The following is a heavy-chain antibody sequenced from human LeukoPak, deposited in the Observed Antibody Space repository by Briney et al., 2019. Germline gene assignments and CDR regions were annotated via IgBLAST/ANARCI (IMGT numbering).Heavy chain of an antibody. Sequence: SETLSLTCAVYGGPFSGYYWSWIRQPPGKGLDWIGEINHSGSTNYNPSLKSRVTISVDTSKNQFSLKLSSVTAADTAVYYCARGHLITIFGVVIISNWFDPWGQGTLVTVSS. J-gene: IGHJ5*02. CDR3: ARGHLITIFGVVIISNWFDP. V-gene: IGHV4-34*01. CDR2: INHSGST. CDR1: GGPFSGYY. D-gene: IGHD3-3*01.